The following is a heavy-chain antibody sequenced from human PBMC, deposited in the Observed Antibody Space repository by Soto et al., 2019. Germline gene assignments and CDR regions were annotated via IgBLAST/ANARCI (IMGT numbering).Heavy chain of an antibody. V-gene: IGHV4-61*01. D-gene: IGHD3-16*01. J-gene: IGHJ4*02. Sequence: PSETLSLTCSVSGVSVSSSPYYWSWLRQPPGKGLEWIGFIYHSGSNKYNPSFKSRVTISLDTSRKQFSLKLSSVTAADTAVYYCARDQRDEYSWGAKGLFDSWGQGALVTVSS. CDR3: ARDQRDEYSWGAKGLFDS. CDR2: IYHSGSN. CDR1: GVSVSSSPYY.